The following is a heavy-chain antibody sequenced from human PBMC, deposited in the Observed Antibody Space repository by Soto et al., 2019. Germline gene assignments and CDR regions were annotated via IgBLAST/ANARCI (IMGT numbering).Heavy chain of an antibody. V-gene: IGHV3-53*01. Sequence: EVQLVESGGDLIQPGGSLRLSCAATGFTVNNNYVTWVRQAPGKGLEWVSIIYSGGSTYYPDSVKGRFTISRDNSKNTVYLKMNSLRAEDTAVYYCARISWSGRDSWGQGTMVTVSS. D-gene: IGHD3-3*01. CDR2: IYSGGST. CDR1: GFTVNNNY. CDR3: ARISWSGRDS. J-gene: IGHJ4*02.